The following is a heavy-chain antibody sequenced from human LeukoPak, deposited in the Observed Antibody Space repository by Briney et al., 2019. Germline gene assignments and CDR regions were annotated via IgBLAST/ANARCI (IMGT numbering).Heavy chain of an antibody. J-gene: IGHJ4*02. CDR1: GGSFSGYY. V-gene: IGHV4-34*01. CDR2: INHSGST. D-gene: IGHD3-22*01. Sequence: PSETLSLTCAVYGGSFSGYYWSWIRQPPGKGLGWIGEINHSGSTNYNPSLKSRVTISVDTSKNQFSLKLSSVTAADTAVYYCARRVVSLYRYYYDSSGYPYYFDYWGQGTLVTVSS. CDR3: ARRVVSLYRYYYDSSGYPYYFDY.